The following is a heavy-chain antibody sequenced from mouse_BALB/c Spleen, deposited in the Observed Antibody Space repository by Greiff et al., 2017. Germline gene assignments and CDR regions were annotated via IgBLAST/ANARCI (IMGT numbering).Heavy chain of an antibody. Sequence: QVQLKQSGPGLVAPSQSLSITCTVSGFSLTSYGVHWVRQPPGKGLEWLGVIWAGGSTNYNSALMSRLSISKDNSKSQVFLKMNSLQTDDTAMYYCARDDDGYYEAWFAYWGQGTLVTVSA. V-gene: IGHV2-9*02. CDR3: ARDDDGYYEAWFAY. D-gene: IGHD2-3*01. CDR1: GFSLTSYG. J-gene: IGHJ3*01. CDR2: IWAGGST.